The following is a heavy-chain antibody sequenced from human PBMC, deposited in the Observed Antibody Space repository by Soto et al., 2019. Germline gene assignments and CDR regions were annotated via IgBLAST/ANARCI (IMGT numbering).Heavy chain of an antibody. Sequence: GGSLRLSCAASGFTISSYEMNWVRQAPGKGLQWVSAISSSGNHIYYADSLKGRFTISRDNAKNSLYLQMNSLRAEDTAVYYCAREVKSAGGPEGFDIWGQGTMVTV. CDR1: GFTISSYE. V-gene: IGHV3-21*01. J-gene: IGHJ3*02. CDR2: ISSSGNHI. CDR3: AREVKSAGGPEGFDI. D-gene: IGHD6-13*01.